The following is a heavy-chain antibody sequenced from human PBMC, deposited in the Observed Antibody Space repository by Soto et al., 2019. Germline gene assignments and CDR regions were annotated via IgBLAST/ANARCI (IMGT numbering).Heavy chain of an antibody. CDR1: GGSISSSSYY. CDR2: IYYSGST. D-gene: IGHD3-10*01. Sequence: SETLSLTCTVSGGSISSSSYYWGWIRQPPGKGLEWIGSIYYSGSTYYNPSLKSRVTVSVDTSKNQFSLKLSSVTAADTAVYYCARQNYYGSGSYTADYYYYYGMDVWGQGTTVTVSS. CDR3: ARQNYYGSGSYTADYYYYYGMDV. J-gene: IGHJ6*02. V-gene: IGHV4-39*01.